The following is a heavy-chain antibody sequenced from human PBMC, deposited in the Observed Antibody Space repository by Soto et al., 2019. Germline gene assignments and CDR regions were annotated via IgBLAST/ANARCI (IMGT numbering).Heavy chain of an antibody. CDR1: GYSFTSYW. V-gene: IGHV5-10-1*01. J-gene: IGHJ6*02. CDR3: ARRIVGATTTPGNYGMDV. Sequence: PGESLKISCKGSGYSFTSYWISWVRQMPGKGLEWMGRIDPSDSYTNYSPSFQGHVTISADKSISTAYLQWSSLKASDTAMYYCARRIVGATTTPGNYGMDVWGQGTTVTVSS. CDR2: IDPSDSYT. D-gene: IGHD1-26*01.